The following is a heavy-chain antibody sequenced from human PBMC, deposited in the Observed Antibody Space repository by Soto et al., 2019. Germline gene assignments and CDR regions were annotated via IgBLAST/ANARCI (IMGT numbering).Heavy chain of an antibody. CDR2: INHSGST. Sequence: QVQLQQWGAGLLKPSETLSLTCAVYGGSFSGYYRSWIRQPPGKGLEWIGEINHSGSTNYNPSLKSRVTISVDTSKNQFSLKLSSVTAADTAVYYCARGGYRWFDPWGQGTLVTVSS. V-gene: IGHV4-34*01. J-gene: IGHJ5*02. CDR3: ARGGYRWFDP. CDR1: GGSFSGYY. D-gene: IGHD6-25*01.